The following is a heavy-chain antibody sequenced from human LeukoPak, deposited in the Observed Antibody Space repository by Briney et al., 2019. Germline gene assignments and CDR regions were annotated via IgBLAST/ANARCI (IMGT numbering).Heavy chain of an antibody. CDR1: GYSFTSYW. J-gene: IGHJ4*02. D-gene: IGHD6-19*01. CDR2: IFPGASDT. Sequence: GESLKISCKGSGYSFTSYWIGWVRQMPGKGLEWMGIIFPGASDTRYSPSFLGEVTFSVDMSTATAYLEWSSLKASDSAMYFCARERPGSSGWYTHWGQGTLVTVSS. V-gene: IGHV5-51*01. CDR3: ARERPGSSGWYTH.